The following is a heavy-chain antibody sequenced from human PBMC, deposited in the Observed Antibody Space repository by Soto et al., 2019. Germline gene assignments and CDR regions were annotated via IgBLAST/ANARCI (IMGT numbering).Heavy chain of an antibody. Sequence: QVQLQQWGAGLLKPSETLSLTCAVYGGSFSGYYWSWIRQPPGKGLEWIGEINHSGSTNYNPSLKSRGSISVYTSKNQYSLKRGLVLAADTAVYYCSRGRYSSSLYRCSPSSGDDDYLGQGTLVTVSS. J-gene: IGHJ4*02. V-gene: IGHV4-34*01. D-gene: IGHD6-13*01. CDR3: SRGRYSSSLYRCSPSSGDDDY. CDR1: GGSFSGYY. CDR2: INHSGST.